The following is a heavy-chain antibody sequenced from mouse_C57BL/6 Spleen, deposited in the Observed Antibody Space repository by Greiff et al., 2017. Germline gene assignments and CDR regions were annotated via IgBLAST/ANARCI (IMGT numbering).Heavy chain of an antibody. D-gene: IGHD1-1*01. Sequence: VQLKESGAELARPGASVKMSCKASGYTFTSYTMHWVKQRPGQGLEWIGYINPSSGYTKYNQKFKDKATLTADKSSSTAYMQLSSLTSEDSAVYYCAIDYYGSSGYFDYWGQGTTLTVSS. CDR2: INPSSGYT. J-gene: IGHJ2*01. CDR3: AIDYYGSSGYFDY. CDR1: GYTFTSYT. V-gene: IGHV1-4*01.